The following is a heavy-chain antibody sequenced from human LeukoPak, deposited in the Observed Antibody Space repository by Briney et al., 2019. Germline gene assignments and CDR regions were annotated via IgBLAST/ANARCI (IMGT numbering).Heavy chain of an antibody. V-gene: IGHV3-53*01. Sequence: GGSLRLSCAASGFTFSSYSMNWVRQAPGKGLEWVSVIYSGGSTYYADSVKGRFTISRDNSKNTLYLQMNSLRAEDTAVYYCARMRIREYYFDYWGQGTLVTVSS. CDR1: GFTFSSYS. J-gene: IGHJ4*02. CDR3: ARMRIREYYFDY. CDR2: IYSGGST.